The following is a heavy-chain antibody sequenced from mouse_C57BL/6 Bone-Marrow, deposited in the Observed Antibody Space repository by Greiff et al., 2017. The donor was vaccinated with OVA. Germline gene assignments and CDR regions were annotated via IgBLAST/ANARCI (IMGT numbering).Heavy chain of an antibody. CDR1: GYTFTDYY. J-gene: IGHJ1*03. V-gene: IGHV1-76*01. Sequence: VMLVESGAELVRPGASVKLSCKASGYTFTDYYINWVKQRPGQGLEWIARIYPGSGNTYYNEKFKGKATLTAEKSSSTAYMQLSSLTSEDSAVYFCARRDWGWYFDVWGTGTTVTVSS. CDR2: IYPGSGNT. CDR3: ARRDWGWYFDV. D-gene: IGHD4-1*01.